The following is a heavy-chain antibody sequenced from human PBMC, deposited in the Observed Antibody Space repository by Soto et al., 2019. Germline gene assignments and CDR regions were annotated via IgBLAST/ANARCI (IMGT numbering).Heavy chain of an antibody. CDR2: ISAYNGNT. CDR3: ARDRPYSYDSSAYPALDY. J-gene: IGHJ4*02. CDR1: GYTFTSYG. D-gene: IGHD3-22*01. V-gene: IGHV1-18*01. Sequence: QVQLVQSGAEVKKPGASVKVSCEASGYTFTSYGITWVRQAPGQGLEWMGGISAYNGNTNYAQKVQGRVTMTTDTSTITAYMEMRSLRSDDTAVYYCARDRPYSYDSSAYPALDYWGQGTLVTVSS.